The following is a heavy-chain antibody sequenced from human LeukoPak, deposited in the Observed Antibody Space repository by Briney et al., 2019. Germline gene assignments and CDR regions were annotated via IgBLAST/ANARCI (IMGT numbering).Heavy chain of an antibody. CDR1: GYTFTGYY. Sequence: ASVKVSCKASGYTFTGYYIHWVRQAPGQGLEWMGWINPDSGDTYYAQKFQGRVTMTRDTSITTAYMELSRLGFDDTAIYYCARRSRSSSLGDCFDPWGQGTLVTVSS. CDR3: ARRSRSSSLGDCFDP. D-gene: IGHD6-13*01. V-gene: IGHV1-2*02. J-gene: IGHJ5*02. CDR2: INPDSGDT.